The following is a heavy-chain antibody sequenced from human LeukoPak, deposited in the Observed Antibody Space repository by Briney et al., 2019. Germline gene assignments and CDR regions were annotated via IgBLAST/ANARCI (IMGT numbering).Heavy chain of an antibody. CDR3: VRSVWGYQFDY. D-gene: IGHD3-16*01. V-gene: IGHV3-66*02. CDR1: GFTVSNKY. CDR2: IYDNGRT. J-gene: IGHJ4*02. Sequence: PGGSLRLSCAASGFTVSNKYMSWVRQAPGKGLEWVSIIYDNGRTYYAQSVKGRFTISRDNSKNTLYLQMNSLKAEDTAVYYCVRSVWGYQFDYWGQGNLVTVSS.